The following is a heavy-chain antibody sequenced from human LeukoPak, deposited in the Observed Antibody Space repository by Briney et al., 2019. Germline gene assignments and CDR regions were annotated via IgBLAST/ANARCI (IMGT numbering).Heavy chain of an antibody. D-gene: IGHD3-3*01. J-gene: IGHJ4*02. CDR1: GVTVSSNY. V-gene: IGHV3-66*01. CDR2: IYSGGST. Sequence: GGSLRLSCAASGVTVSSNYMSWVRQAPGKGLEWVSVIYSGGSTYYADSVKGRFTISRDNAKNSLYLQMNSLRAEDTAVYYCARDTIFGVVTDYWGQGTLVTVSS. CDR3: ARDTIFGVVTDY.